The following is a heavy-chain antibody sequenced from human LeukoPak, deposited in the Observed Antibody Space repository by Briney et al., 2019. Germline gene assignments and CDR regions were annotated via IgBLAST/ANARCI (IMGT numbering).Heavy chain of an antibody. V-gene: IGHV4-39*07. J-gene: IGHJ5*02. Sequence: PSETLSLTCTVSGDSISSSTYYWGWIRQPPGKGLEWIGNIYYSGSTYYNPSLKSRVTISVDTSKNQFSLKLNSVTAADTAVYYCARGPTLTRYNWFDPWGQGTLVIVSS. CDR2: IYYSGST. D-gene: IGHD4-17*01. CDR3: ARGPTLTRYNWFDP. CDR1: GDSISSSTYY.